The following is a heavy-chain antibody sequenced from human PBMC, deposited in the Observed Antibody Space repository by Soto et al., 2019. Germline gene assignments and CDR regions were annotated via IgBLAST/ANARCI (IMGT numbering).Heavy chain of an antibody. CDR3: ARDRGYYDSSGYYWWITPPEYYYYYGMDV. CDR2: IGGAGGIT. V-gene: IGHV3-21*01. Sequence: TGGSLRLSCAASGLIFSKYAISWVRQATGKGLAWVSAIGGAGGITHYADSVKGRFTISRDNAKNSLYLQMNSLRAEDTAVYYCARDRGYYDSSGYYWWITPPEYYYYYGMDVWGQGTTVTVSS. CDR1: GLIFSKYA. J-gene: IGHJ6*02. D-gene: IGHD3-22*01.